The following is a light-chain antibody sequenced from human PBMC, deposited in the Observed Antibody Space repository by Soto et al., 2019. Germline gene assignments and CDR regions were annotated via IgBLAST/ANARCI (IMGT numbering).Light chain of an antibody. CDR3: AAWDDSLSGNYV. CDR2: RNN. V-gene: IGLV1-47*01. Sequence: QSVLTQPPSASGTPGQRVTISCSGSSSNIGSNYVYWYQQLPGTAPKLLIYRNNQRPSGVPDRFSGSKSGTSASLAISGLRSEDEADYYCAAWDDSLSGNYVFGTGTKVTLL. J-gene: IGLJ1*01. CDR1: SSNIGSNY.